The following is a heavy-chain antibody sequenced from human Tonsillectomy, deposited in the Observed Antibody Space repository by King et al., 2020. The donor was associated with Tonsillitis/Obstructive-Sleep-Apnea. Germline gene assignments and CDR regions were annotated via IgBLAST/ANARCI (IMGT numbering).Heavy chain of an antibody. Sequence: EVQLVESGGGFVKPGRSLRLSCTASGFTFGDYAMSWFRQAPGKGLEWVGFIRSKAYGGTTEYAASVKGRFTISRDDSKSIAYLQMNSLKTEDTAVYYCTTPGRNDFWSGLVVDYWGQGTLVTVSS. D-gene: IGHD3-3*01. V-gene: IGHV3-49*05. CDR3: TTPGRNDFWSGLVVDY. CDR2: IRSKAYGGTT. CDR1: GFTFGDYA. J-gene: IGHJ4*02.